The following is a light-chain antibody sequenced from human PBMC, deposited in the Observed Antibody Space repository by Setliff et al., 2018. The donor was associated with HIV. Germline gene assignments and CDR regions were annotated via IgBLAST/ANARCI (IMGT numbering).Light chain of an antibody. V-gene: IGLV2-14*03. CDR3: CSYTTSNNGVV. CDR1: SSDVGGYNY. CDR2: DVS. Sequence: QSALTQPASVSGSPGQSITISCTGSSSDVGGYNYVSWYQQHPGKAPKLMIYDVSQRPSGVSDRFSGSKSGITASLTISGLQPEDESDYYCCSYTTSNNGVVFGGGTKVTVL. J-gene: IGLJ2*01.